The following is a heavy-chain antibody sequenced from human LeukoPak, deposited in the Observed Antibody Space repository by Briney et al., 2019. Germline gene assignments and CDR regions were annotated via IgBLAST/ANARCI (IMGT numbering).Heavy chain of an antibody. CDR3: ARYDFWRGYGFDY. D-gene: IGHD3-3*01. CDR2: ISGSSSYI. Sequence: PGGSLRLSCAASGFTFSSYSMNWVRQAPGKGLEWVSSISGSSSYIYSADSVKGRFTISRDNAKNALVLQMNSLRAEDTAVYYCARYDFWRGYGFDYWGQGTLVTVSS. V-gene: IGHV3-21*01. CDR1: GFTFSSYS. J-gene: IGHJ4*02.